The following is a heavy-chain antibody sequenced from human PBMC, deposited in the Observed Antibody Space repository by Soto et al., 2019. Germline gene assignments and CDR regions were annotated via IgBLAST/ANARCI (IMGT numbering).Heavy chain of an antibody. J-gene: IGHJ4*02. CDR2: GIHNGNT. V-gene: IGHV4-4*02. CDR3: ATAPKSNVLLVS. Sequence: QVQLQESGPRLVKPSGTLSLTCAVSGDSLSNDNWWTWVRQAPGKGLEWIGEGIHNGNTNYNPSLESRVTISLDKSKNQFSLTMTSVAAADTAVYYCATAPKSNVLLVSWGQGTLVTVSS. CDR1: GDSLSNDNW.